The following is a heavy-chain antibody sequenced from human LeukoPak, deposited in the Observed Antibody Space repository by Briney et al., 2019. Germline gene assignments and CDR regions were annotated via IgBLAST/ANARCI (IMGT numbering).Heavy chain of an antibody. V-gene: IGHV4-34*01. Sequence: WETLPLTCAVYGGSFSGYYWSWIRQPPGKGLDWIGEINHSGSTNYNPSLKSRVTMSVDTSKNQFSLKLSSVTAADTAVYYCARGRVGESYFDYWGQGTLVTVSS. CDR1: GGSFSGYY. D-gene: IGHD3-10*01. CDR3: ARGRVGESYFDY. J-gene: IGHJ4*02. CDR2: INHSGST.